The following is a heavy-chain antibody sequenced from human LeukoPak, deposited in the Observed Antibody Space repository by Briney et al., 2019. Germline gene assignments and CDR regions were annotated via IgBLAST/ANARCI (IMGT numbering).Heavy chain of an antibody. CDR3: ARGGTRTGELNY. CDR2: IYSGGST. V-gene: IGHV3-66*01. Sequence: GGSLRLSCVASGFTFSSYAMHWVRQAPGKGLEWVSVIYSGGSTYYADSVKGRFTISRDNSKNTLYLQMNSLRAEDTAVYYCARGGTRTGELNYWGQGTLVTVSS. D-gene: IGHD7-27*01. J-gene: IGHJ4*02. CDR1: GFTFSSYA.